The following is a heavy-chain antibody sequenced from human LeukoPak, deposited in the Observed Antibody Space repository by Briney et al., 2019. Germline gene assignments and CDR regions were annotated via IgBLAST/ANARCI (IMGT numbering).Heavy chain of an antibody. D-gene: IGHD2-21*01. J-gene: IGHJ4*02. V-gene: IGHV3-23*01. CDR2: LSGSGANT. CDR3: AKDGDSHSPPYYFDY. Sequence: GGSLRLSCAASGFTFSSYAMNWVRQAPGKGLEWVSALSGSGANTYYADSVKGRFTISRDNSKNTLYLQTNSLRAEDTAVYYCAKDGDSHSPPYYFDYWGQGTLVTVSS. CDR1: GFTFSSYA.